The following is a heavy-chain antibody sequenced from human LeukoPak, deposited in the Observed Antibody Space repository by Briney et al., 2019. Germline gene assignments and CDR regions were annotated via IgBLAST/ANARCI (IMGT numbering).Heavy chain of an antibody. CDR1: GFTFSSYE. J-gene: IGHJ5*02. CDR3: ARDRYSSSWYWFDP. V-gene: IGHV3-21*01. Sequence: MPGGSLRLSCAASGFTFSSYEMNWVRQAPGKGLEWVSSISSSSSYIYYADSVKGRFTISRDNAKNSLYLQMNSLRAEDTAVYYCARDRYSSSWYWFDPWGQGTLVTVSS. CDR2: ISSSSSYI. D-gene: IGHD6-13*01.